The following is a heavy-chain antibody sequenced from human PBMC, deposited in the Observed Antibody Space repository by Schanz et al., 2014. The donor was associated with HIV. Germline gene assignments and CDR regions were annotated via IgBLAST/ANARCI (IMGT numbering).Heavy chain of an antibody. CDR1: GGSVSTAGYS. CDR2: IFHTGST. D-gene: IGHD3-3*01. CDR3: ASSITFFGAVYAMDV. J-gene: IGHJ6*02. V-gene: IGHV4-30-2*01. Sequence: QLQLQESGSRLVKPSQTLSLTCDVSGGSVSTAGYSWSWIRQPPGKGLEWIGYIFHTGSTYYNPSLKGPLPTPWDKAQNTPALNVMSVTAADTAIYYCASSITFFGAVYAMDVWGQGTPVTV.